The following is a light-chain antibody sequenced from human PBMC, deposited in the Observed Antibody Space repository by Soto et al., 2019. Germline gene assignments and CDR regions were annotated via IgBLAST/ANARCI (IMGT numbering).Light chain of an antibody. Sequence: QSALTQPASVSGSPGQSITFSCTGTSNDIGGYNYVSWYQQHPGKAPKLMIFDVSNRPSGVSYRFSGSTSGNTASLTISGLQADDEDDYYCSSYTSSSTLLFGGGTKLTVL. CDR1: SNDIGGYNY. CDR2: DVS. J-gene: IGLJ2*01. CDR3: SSYTSSSTLL. V-gene: IGLV2-14*01.